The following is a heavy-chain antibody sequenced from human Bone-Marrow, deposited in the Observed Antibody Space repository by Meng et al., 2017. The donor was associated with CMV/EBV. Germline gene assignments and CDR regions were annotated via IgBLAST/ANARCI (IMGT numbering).Heavy chain of an antibody. J-gene: IGHJ4*02. D-gene: IGHD4-11*01. CDR2: IYYSGST. V-gene: IGHV4-59*01. Sequence: SETLSLTCTVSGGSISSYYWSWIRQPPGKVLEWIGYIYYSGSTNYNPSLKSRVTIPVDTSKNQFSLKLSSVTAADTAVYYCARKGLDYSIFNWGQGTLVTVSS. CDR1: GGSISSYY. CDR3: ARKGLDYSIFN.